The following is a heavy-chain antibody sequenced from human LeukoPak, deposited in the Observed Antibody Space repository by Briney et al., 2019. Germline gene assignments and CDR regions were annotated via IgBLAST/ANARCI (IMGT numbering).Heavy chain of an antibody. D-gene: IGHD5-24*01. CDR3: ARVVEMATIPFDY. CDR1: GFIFSSYS. Sequence: GGSLRLSCAASGFIFSSYSMNWVRQAPGRGLEWLSYISSDSGTIYYAQSVKGRFTISRDNAKNSLYLQMNSLRVEDTAVYHCARVVEMATIPFDYWGQGTLVTVSS. J-gene: IGHJ4*02. V-gene: IGHV3-48*04. CDR2: ISSDSGTI.